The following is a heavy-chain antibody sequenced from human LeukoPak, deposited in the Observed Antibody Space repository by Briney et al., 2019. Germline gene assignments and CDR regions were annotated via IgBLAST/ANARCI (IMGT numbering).Heavy chain of an antibody. CDR3: AISLTAAGTDY. D-gene: IGHD6-13*01. CDR2: IWYDGSNK. CDR1: GFTFSSYG. Sequence: PGGSLRLSCAASGFTFSSYGMHWVRQAPGKGLEWVAVIWYDGSNKYYADSVKGRFTISRDNSKNTLYLQMNSLRAEDTAVYYCAISLTAAGTDYWGQGTLVTVSS. J-gene: IGHJ4*02. V-gene: IGHV3-33*01.